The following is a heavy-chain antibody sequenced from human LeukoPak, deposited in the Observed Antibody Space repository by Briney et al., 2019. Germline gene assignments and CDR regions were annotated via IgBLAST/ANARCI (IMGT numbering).Heavy chain of an antibody. Sequence: PGGSLRLSCAASGFTFGNYAMNWVREALGKGLEWVSVIIYIGGSTYYADSVRGPFTISRDNSTNTLYLQINSLRTEDTAVYYCGKGTVAGTWGNNWFDPWGQGTLVTVSS. V-gene: IGHV3-23*01. J-gene: IGHJ5*02. CDR3: GKGTVAGTWGNNWFDP. CDR2: IIYIGGST. D-gene: IGHD3-16*01. CDR1: GFTFGNYA.